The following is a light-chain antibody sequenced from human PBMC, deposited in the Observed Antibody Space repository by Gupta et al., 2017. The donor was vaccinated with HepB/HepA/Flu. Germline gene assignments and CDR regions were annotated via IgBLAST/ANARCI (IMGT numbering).Light chain of an antibody. Sequence: SYELTQPPSVSVSPGQTASITCSGDKLGDKYACWYQQKPGQSPVLVIYQDSKRPSGIPERFSGSTSGNTATLTISGTQAMDESDYYCQAWDSSTYVVFGGGTKLTV. CDR3: QAWDSSTYVV. CDR1: KLGDKY. J-gene: IGLJ2*01. CDR2: QDS. V-gene: IGLV3-1*01.